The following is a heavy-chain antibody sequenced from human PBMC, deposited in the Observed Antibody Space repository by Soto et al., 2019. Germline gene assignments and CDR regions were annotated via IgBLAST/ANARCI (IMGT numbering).Heavy chain of an antibody. CDR2: ISGSGGST. J-gene: IGHJ4*02. D-gene: IGHD3-9*01. CDR1: GFTFSSYA. Sequence: GGSLRLSCAASGFTFSSYAMSWVRQAPGKGLEWVSAISGSGGSTYYADSVKGRFTISRDNSKNTLYLQMNSLRAEDTAVYYCAKDFYDISTGYYSDYWGQGTLVTVSS. CDR3: AKDFYDISTGYYSDY. V-gene: IGHV3-23*01.